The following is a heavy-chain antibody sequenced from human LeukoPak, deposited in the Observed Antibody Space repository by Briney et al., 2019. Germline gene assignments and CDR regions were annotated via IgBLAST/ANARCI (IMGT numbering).Heavy chain of an antibody. D-gene: IGHD2-2*01. CDR1: GFNFGAYA. V-gene: IGHV3-49*04. CDR3: TRNGRGCSSTSCYADRFDP. Sequence: GGTLRLSCTASGFNFGAYAMSWVRQAPGKGLEWVGFVRSQAFGGRIEYAASVRGRFTISRDDSKSTAYLQMNSLKTEDTAVYFCTRNGRGCSSTSCYADRFDPWGQGTQVTVSS. CDR2: VRSQAFGGRI. J-gene: IGHJ5*02.